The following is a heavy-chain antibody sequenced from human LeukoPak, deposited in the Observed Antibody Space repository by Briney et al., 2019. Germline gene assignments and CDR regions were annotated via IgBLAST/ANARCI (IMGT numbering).Heavy chain of an antibody. CDR1: GYTLTELS. Sequence: ASVKVSCKVSGYTLTELSMHWVRQAPGKGLEWVGGFDPEDGETIYAQKFQGRVTMTEDTSTDTAYMELSSLRSEDTAVYYCATGHSSGYYSFDYWGQGTLVTVSS. D-gene: IGHD3-22*01. V-gene: IGHV1-24*01. CDR2: FDPEDGET. J-gene: IGHJ4*02. CDR3: ATGHSSGYYSFDY.